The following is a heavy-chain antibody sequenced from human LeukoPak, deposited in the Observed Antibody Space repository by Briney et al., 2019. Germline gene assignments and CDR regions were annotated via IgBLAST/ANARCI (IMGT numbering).Heavy chain of an antibody. D-gene: IGHD1-26*01. Sequence: PGGSLRLSCAASGFTLSNYGMNWVRQAPGKGLEWISYISSSSSLIYYADSVRGRFTISRDNAKNSLYLQMNSLRDEDTAVYYCARDLWVAATNYFDYWGQGTLVTVSS. J-gene: IGHJ4*02. V-gene: IGHV3-48*02. CDR1: GFTLSNYG. CDR3: ARDLWVAATNYFDY. CDR2: ISSSSSLI.